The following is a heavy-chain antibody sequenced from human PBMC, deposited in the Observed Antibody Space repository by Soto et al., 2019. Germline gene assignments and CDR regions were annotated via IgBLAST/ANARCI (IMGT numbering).Heavy chain of an antibody. Sequence: APETLSLTCTVSGVSINSGGYYWSWVRQHPGKGLEWIGHIYYSGSSTYYNPSLKSRVMISLDKSKDQMSLKLSSVTAGDMAVYYCARDYNCAFEPRGTGTLVTVSS. J-gene: IGHJ5*02. CDR2: IYYSGSST. CDR3: ARDYNCAFEP. V-gene: IGHV4-31*03. CDR1: GVSINSGGYY. D-gene: IGHD1-1*01.